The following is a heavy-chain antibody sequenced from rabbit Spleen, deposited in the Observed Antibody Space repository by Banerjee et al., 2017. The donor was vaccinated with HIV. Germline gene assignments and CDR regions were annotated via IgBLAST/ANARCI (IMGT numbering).Heavy chain of an antibody. D-gene: IGHD8-1*01. Sequence: QEQLEESGGGLVKPEGSLTLTCKASGFSFSDRDVMCWVRQAPGKGLEWIGYIDPVFGSTYYASWVNGRFSISRENTQNTVSLQMNSLTAADTATYFCARDGAGSSYFNLWGQGTLVTVS. J-gene: IGHJ4*01. CDR2: IDPVFGST. CDR3: ARDGAGSSYFNL. CDR1: GFSFSDRDV. V-gene: IGHV1S47*01.